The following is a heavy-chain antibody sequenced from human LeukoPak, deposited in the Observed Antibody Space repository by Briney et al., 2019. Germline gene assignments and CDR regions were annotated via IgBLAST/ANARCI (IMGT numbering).Heavy chain of an antibody. CDR1: GFTFSNYT. J-gene: IGHJ4*02. CDR3: ARGDGRGSYKDYYFDY. D-gene: IGHD1-26*01. CDR2: ISSSSSYI. Sequence: GGSLRLSCAASGFTFSNYTINWVRQAPGKGLEWVSSISSSSSYIYYADSVKGRLTISRDNAKNSLYLQMNSLRAEDTAVYYCARGDGRGSYKDYYFDYWGQGTLVTVSS. V-gene: IGHV3-21*01.